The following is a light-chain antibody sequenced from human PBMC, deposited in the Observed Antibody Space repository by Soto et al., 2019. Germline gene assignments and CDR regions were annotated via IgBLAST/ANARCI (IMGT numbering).Light chain of an antibody. CDR1: SSDVGGYNY. Sequence: QSALTQPPSASGSPGQSVAISCTGTSSDVGGYNYVSWYQQHPGKAPKLMIYEVNNRPSGVPDRFSGSKSGNTASLTVSGLQAEDEADYYCSSYVGSSNVFGTGTKLTVL. CDR2: EVN. V-gene: IGLV2-8*01. J-gene: IGLJ1*01. CDR3: SSYVGSSNV.